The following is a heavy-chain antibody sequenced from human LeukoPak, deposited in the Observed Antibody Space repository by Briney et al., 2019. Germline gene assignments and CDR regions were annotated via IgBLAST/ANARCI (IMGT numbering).Heavy chain of an antibody. V-gene: IGHV3-11*04. CDR3: ATALDTAMAYDAFNI. CDR1: GFTFSDYN. CDR2: ISRSGSTK. Sequence: GGSLRLSCAASGFTFSDYNMRWIRQAPGKGLEWVSSISRSGSTKYYADSVKGRFTISRDNAKNTLYLQMNSLRAEDTAVYYCATALDTAMAYDAFNIWGQGTMVTVSS. J-gene: IGHJ3*02. D-gene: IGHD5-18*01.